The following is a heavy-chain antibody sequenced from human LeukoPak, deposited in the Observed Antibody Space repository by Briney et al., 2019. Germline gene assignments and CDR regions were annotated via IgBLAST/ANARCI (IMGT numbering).Heavy chain of an antibody. J-gene: IGHJ4*02. CDR3: ARGGDYFDY. D-gene: IGHD2-21*01. V-gene: IGHV4-4*07. CDR1: GDSISSYN. Sequence: SETLSLTCTVSGDSISSYNWNWIRQPAGKGPEWIGRIYTSGSTLYNPSLKSRVTMSVDTSKNQFSLKLSSVTAADTAVYYCARGGDYFDYWGQGTLVTVSS. CDR2: IYTSGST.